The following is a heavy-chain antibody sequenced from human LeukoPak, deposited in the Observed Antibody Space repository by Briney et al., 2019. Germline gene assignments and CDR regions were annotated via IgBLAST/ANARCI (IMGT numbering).Heavy chain of an antibody. CDR1: GFTFSSYV. CDR3: AREYSSSGYYYGMDV. J-gene: IGHJ6*02. D-gene: IGHD6-6*01. Sequence: GRSLRLSCAASGFTFSSYVMCWVRPAPGKGLWWVAVIWYDGSNKYYADSVKGRFTISRDNSKNALYLQMNSLRAEDTAVYYCAREYSSSGYYYGMDVWGQGTTVTVSS. V-gene: IGHV3-33*01. CDR2: IWYDGSNK.